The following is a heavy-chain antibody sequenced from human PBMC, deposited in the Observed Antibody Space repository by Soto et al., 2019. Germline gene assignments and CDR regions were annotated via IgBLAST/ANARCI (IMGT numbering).Heavy chain of an antibody. J-gene: IGHJ4*02. CDR3: ARGDMVRGVTQFDY. V-gene: IGHV4-31*03. CDR2: IYYSGST. Sequence: QVQLQESGPGLVKPSQTLSLTCTVSGGSSNSGGYYWSWIRQHPGKGLEWIGYIYYSGSTYYNPSLKSRVTISVDTSKNQFSLKLSSVTAADTAVYYCARGDMVRGVTQFDYWGQGTLVTVSS. CDR1: GGSSNSGGYY. D-gene: IGHD3-10*01.